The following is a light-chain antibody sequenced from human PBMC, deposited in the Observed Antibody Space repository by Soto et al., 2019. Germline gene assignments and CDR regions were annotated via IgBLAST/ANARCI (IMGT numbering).Light chain of an antibody. Sequence: EIVLTQSPGTLSLSPGEGATLSCWASQTVSSNYLAWYQQRPGQAPRLLLYGASTRATGIPVRFSGSGFGTEFTLTISSLQSEDFAVYYCQQYKNWPLFGQGTRLEIK. J-gene: IGKJ5*01. V-gene: IGKV3-15*01. CDR2: GAS. CDR3: QQYKNWPL. CDR1: QTVSSN.